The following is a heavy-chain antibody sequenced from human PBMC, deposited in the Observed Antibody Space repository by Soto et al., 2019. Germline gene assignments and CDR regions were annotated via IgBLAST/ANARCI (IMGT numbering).Heavy chain of an antibody. D-gene: IGHD4-17*01. CDR3: AGPSKGFIDYGDYYYYYGMDV. Sequence: QVQLQQWGAGLLKPSETLSLTCAVYGGSFSGYYWSWIRQPPGKGLEWIGEINHSGSTNYNPSLKSRVTISVDTSKNQFSLKLSSVTAADTAVYYCAGPSKGFIDYGDYYYYYGMDVWGQGTTVTVSS. V-gene: IGHV4-34*01. CDR2: INHSGST. CDR1: GGSFSGYY. J-gene: IGHJ6*02.